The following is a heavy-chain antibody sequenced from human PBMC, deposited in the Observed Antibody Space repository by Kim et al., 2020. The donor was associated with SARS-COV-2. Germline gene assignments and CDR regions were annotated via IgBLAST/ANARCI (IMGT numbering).Heavy chain of an antibody. D-gene: IGHD1-26*01. Sequence: PGKGLEWVAAISDHGGSSHYPDSVQGRFTVSRDNSKNTLSLQMTSLRADDTALYYCVKGVGGTRAFDIWGQGTMVTVSS. CDR2: ISDHGGSS. J-gene: IGHJ3*02. CDR3: VKGVGGTRAFDI. V-gene: IGHV3-23*01.